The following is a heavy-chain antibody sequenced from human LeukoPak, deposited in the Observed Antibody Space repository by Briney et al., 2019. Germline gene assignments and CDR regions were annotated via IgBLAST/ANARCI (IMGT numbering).Heavy chain of an antibody. CDR2: ISANYGTA. CDR3: ARGPVVQAAKNCFDP. J-gene: IGHJ5*02. CDR1: GCTFTSYA. Sequence: ASVKVSCKASGCTFTSYAISWVRQAPGQGLEWMGWISANYGTANYAQKLQGRVTMTTDRSTSTAYMELRSLRSDDPAVYYCARGPVVQAAKNCFDPWGQGTLVTVSS. D-gene: IGHD2-2*01. V-gene: IGHV1-18*01.